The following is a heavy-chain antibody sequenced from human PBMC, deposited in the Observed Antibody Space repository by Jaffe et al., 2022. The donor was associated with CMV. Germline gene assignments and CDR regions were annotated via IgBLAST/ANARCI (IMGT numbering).Heavy chain of an antibody. J-gene: IGHJ6*02. CDR1: GFTFTSSA. Sequence: QMQLVQSGPEVKKPGTSVKVSCKASGFTFTSSAVQWVRQARGQRLEWIGWIVVGSGNTNYAQKFQERVTITRDMSTSTAYMELSSLRSEDTAVYYCAADPRYCTNGVCYDYYYYGMDVWGQGTTVTVSS. CDR3: AADPRYCTNGVCYDYYYYGMDV. V-gene: IGHV1-58*01. D-gene: IGHD2-8*01. CDR2: IVVGSGNT.